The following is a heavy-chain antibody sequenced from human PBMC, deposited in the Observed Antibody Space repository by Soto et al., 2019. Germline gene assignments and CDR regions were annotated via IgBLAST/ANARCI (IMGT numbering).Heavy chain of an antibody. Sequence: LSLTCTVSGGSINNFHWSWIRQPPGKGLEWIGFVFYSGSTTYNPSLQSRVTISVDTSHNHFSLKVRSVTAADTATYYCARIKSGYSYGSIIDFWGQGNLVTVSS. V-gene: IGHV4-59*01. D-gene: IGHD5-18*01. CDR1: GGSINNFH. CDR3: ARIKSGYSYGSIIDF. J-gene: IGHJ4*02. CDR2: VFYSGST.